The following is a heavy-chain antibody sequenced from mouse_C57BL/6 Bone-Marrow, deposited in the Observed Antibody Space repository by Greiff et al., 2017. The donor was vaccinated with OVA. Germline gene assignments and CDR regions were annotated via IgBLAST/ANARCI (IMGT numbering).Heavy chain of an antibody. J-gene: IGHJ4*01. D-gene: IGHD1-1*01. CDR3: ARQPRYYYAMDY. CDR2: ISSGGSYT. Sequence: EVKLMESGGDLVKPGGSLKLSCAASGFTFSSYGMSWVRQTPDKRLEWVATISSGGSYTYYPDSVKGRFTISRDNAKNTLYLQMSSLKSEDTAMYYCARQPRYYYAMDYWGQGTSVTVSS. CDR1: GFTFSSYG. V-gene: IGHV5-6*01.